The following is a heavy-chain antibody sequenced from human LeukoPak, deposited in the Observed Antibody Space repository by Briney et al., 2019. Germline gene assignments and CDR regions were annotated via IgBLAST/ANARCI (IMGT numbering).Heavy chain of an antibody. V-gene: IGHV4-30-2*01. Sequence: SETLSLTCAVSGGSISSGGYSWSWIRQPPGKGLEWIGYIYHSGSTYYNPSLKSRVTISVDRSKNQFSLKLSSVTAADTAVYYRARAQRFVDYWGQGTLVTVSS. CDR2: IYHSGST. CDR3: ARAQRFVDY. J-gene: IGHJ4*02. D-gene: IGHD3-3*01. CDR1: GGSISSGGYS.